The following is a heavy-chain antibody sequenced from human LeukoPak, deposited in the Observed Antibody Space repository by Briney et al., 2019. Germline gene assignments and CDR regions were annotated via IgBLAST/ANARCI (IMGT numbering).Heavy chain of an antibody. D-gene: IGHD2-15*01. J-gene: IGHJ3*02. V-gene: IGHV1-69*13. CDR3: ARDKEYCSGGSCNAFDI. CDR2: IIPIFGTA. CDR1: GGTFSSYA. Sequence: SEKVSCKASGGTFSSYAISWVRQAPGQGLEWMGGIIPIFGTANYAQKFQGRVTITADESTSTAYMELSSLRSEDTAVYYCARDKEYCSGGSCNAFDIWGQGTMVTVSS.